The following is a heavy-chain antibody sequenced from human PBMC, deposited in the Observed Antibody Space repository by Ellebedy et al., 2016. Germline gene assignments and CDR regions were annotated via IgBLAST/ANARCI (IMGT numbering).Heavy chain of an antibody. J-gene: IGHJ4*02. V-gene: IGHV3-30*09. CDR1: GFTFSRSA. D-gene: IGHD1-26*01. Sequence: GESLKISXAASGFTFSRSAMHWVRQAPGKGLEWVSTISFDGGTKYYADSVKGRFAISRDNSRNTLYLQMSGLGVEDAATYYCARDSMVGGGSPNADRYFDCWGQGTLVTVSS. CDR2: ISFDGGTK. CDR3: ARDSMVGGGSPNADRYFDC.